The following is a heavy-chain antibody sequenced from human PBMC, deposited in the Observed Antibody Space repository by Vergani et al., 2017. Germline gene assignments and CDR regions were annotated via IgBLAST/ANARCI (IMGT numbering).Heavy chain of an antibody. CDR2: ISYDGSNK. J-gene: IGHJ3*02. D-gene: IGHD1-7*01. CDR3: AKGIATITGTTFAFDI. V-gene: IGHV3-30*18. CDR1: GFTFSSYA. Sequence: QVQLVESGGGVVQPGRSLRLSCAASGFTFSSYAMHWVRQAPGKGLEWVAVISYDGSNKYYADSVKGRFTLSSDNSKNTLYLQMNSLRAEDTAVYYCAKGIATITGTTFAFDIWGQGTMVTV.